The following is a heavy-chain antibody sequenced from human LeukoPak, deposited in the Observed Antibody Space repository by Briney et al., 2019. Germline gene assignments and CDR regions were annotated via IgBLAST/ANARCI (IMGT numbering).Heavy chain of an antibody. CDR2: LSSGNSYI. CDR1: GFTFSSYS. D-gene: IGHD6-19*01. V-gene: IGHV3-21*04. Sequence: KTGGSLRLSCAASGFTFSSYSMNWVRQAPGKGLQWVSFLSSGNSYIYYADSVRGRFTISRDNAKNSLYLQMDSLRVEDTAFYYCAKDNRRHYTSGPNPDSLHWGQGALVTVSS. CDR3: AKDNRRHYTSGPNPDSLH. J-gene: IGHJ4*02.